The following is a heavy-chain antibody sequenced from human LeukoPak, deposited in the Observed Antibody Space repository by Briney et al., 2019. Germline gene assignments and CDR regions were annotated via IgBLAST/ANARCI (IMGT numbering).Heavy chain of an antibody. CDR2: ISYDGNNT. J-gene: IGHJ6*02. Sequence: GGSLRLSCAASGFTFSNYGMHWVRQAPGKGLEWVAIISYDGNNTYYVDSVKGRFTISRDNSKNTLYLQMNSLRAEDTAVYYCAKGKGIAVAGYYYGMDVWGQGTTVTVSS. V-gene: IGHV3-30*18. CDR1: GFTFSNYG. CDR3: AKGKGIAVAGYYYGMDV. D-gene: IGHD6-19*01.